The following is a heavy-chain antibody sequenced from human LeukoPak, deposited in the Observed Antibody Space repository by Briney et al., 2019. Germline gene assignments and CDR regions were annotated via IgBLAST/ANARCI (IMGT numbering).Heavy chain of an antibody. D-gene: IGHD3-10*01. V-gene: IGHV3-48*04. Sequence: PGGSLRLSCAASGFTFSSYSMNWVRQAPGKGLEWVSYISSSSSTIYYADSVKGRFTISRDNAKNSLYLQMNSLRAEDTAVYYCAREDLASSGFGWTNWFDPWGQGTLVTVSS. CDR3: AREDLASSGFGWTNWFDP. CDR2: ISSSSSTI. CDR1: GFTFSSYS. J-gene: IGHJ5*02.